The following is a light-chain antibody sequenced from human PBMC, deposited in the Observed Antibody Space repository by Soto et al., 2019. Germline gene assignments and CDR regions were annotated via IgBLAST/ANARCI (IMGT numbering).Light chain of an antibody. Sequence: DIQMTQSPSTLSGSVGDRVIITCRASQTISSWLAWSQQKPGKAPKLLIYKPSTLKSGVPSRFSGSESGTEFTLTISSLQPYDFATYYSQNYNSYSMAFGQGTKVELK. CDR2: KPS. V-gene: IGKV1-5*03. CDR1: QTISSW. CDR3: QNYNSYSMA. J-gene: IGKJ1*01.